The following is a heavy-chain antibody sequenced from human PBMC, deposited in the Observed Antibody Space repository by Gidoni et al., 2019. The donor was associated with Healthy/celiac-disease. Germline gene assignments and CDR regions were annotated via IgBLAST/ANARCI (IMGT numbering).Heavy chain of an antibody. CDR1: GGSISSTNW. J-gene: IGHJ6*02. D-gene: IGHD3-22*01. Sequence: QVQLQESGPGLVKPSGTLSLTCAVSGGSISSTNWWSWVRQPPGKGLEWIGEIYHSGSTNYNPSRKSRVTISVDKSKNQFSLKLSSVTAADTAVYYCARISYDSSGYYYPYYYGMDVWGQGTTVTVSS. CDR2: IYHSGST. V-gene: IGHV4-4*02. CDR3: ARISYDSSGYYYPYYYGMDV.